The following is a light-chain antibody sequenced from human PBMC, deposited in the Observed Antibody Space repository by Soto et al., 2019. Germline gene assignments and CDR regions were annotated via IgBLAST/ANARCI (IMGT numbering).Light chain of an antibody. Sequence: QSVLTQPPSVSGAPGQRVTISCTGSSSNFGAGYEVHWYKQVPGAAPTHVIFNNLNRPSGVPERFSGSKSGTSASLVISGLQAEDEADYYCQSFDSSLRVYVFGSGTKVTVL. CDR2: NNL. CDR1: SSNFGAGYE. V-gene: IGLV1-40*01. J-gene: IGLJ1*01. CDR3: QSFDSSLRVYV.